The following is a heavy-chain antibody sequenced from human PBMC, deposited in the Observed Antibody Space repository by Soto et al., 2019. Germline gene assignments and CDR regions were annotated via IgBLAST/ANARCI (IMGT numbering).Heavy chain of an antibody. Sequence: EVQLVESGGGLVQPGGSLRLSCAASGFTFSDNWMSWVRQAPGKGLECVANIKTDGSEKYSVDPVKCRFTISRDTAKNSLYLQMNSLRDEDAAVYYCATSMGRGGNDYWGQGTLVAVSS. V-gene: IGHV3-7*05. J-gene: IGHJ4*02. CDR1: GFTFSDNW. CDR3: ATSMGRGGNDY. D-gene: IGHD3-10*01. CDR2: IKTDGSEK.